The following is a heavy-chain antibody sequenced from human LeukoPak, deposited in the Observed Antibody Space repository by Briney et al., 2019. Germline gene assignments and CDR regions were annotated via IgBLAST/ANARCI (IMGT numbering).Heavy chain of an antibody. CDR2: IKKDGREK. V-gene: IGHV3-7*03. CDR1: GVSFSIPW. CDR3: ARDGGHSNGRDYYYYYMDV. Sequence: GGSLRLSCAASGVSFSIPWTSRVCQAPGKGREWVANIKKDGREKYYVEAVKGRFTVSRENAKNSLYLQMNSLRAEDTALYYCARDGGHSNGRDYYYYYMDVWGKGTTVTVSS. J-gene: IGHJ6*03. D-gene: IGHD3-22*01.